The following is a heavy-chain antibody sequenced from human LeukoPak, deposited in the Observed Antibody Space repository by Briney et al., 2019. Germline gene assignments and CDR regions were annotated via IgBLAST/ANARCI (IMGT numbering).Heavy chain of an antibody. CDR1: GGSISSYY. CDR2: IYYSGST. CDR3: ARNKFDWLGIDY. D-gene: IGHD3-9*01. J-gene: IGHJ4*02. V-gene: IGHV4-59*01. Sequence: SETLSLTCTVSGGSISSYYWSWIRQPPGKGLERIGYIYYSGSTNYNPSLKSRVTISVDTSKNQFSLKLSSVTAADTAVYCCARNKFDWLGIDYWGQGTLVTVSS.